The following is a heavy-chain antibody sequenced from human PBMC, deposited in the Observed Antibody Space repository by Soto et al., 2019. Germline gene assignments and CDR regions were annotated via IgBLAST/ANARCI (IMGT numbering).Heavy chain of an antibody. CDR2: ISYDGSNK. Sequence: QVQLVESGGGVVQPGRSLRLSCAASGFTFSSYGMHWVRQAPGKGLEWVAVISYDGSNKYYADSVKGRFTISRDNSKNTLYLQMNSLRAEDTAVYYCAKDQLASDYSYYMDVWGKGTTVTVSS. D-gene: IGHD6-6*01. CDR3: AKDQLASDYSYYMDV. CDR1: GFTFSSYG. V-gene: IGHV3-30*18. J-gene: IGHJ6*03.